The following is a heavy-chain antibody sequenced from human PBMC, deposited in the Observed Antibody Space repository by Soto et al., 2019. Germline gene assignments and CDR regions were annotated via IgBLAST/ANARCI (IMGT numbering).Heavy chain of an antibody. D-gene: IGHD1-1*01. V-gene: IGHV1-58*01. J-gene: IGHJ4*02. Sequence: SVKVSCKASGFTFTSSAVQWVRQARGQRLEWIGWIVVGSGNTNYAQKFQERVTITRDMSTSTAYMELSSLRSEDTAVYYRAAAESIGSFDYWGQGTLVTVSS. CDR2: IVVGSGNT. CDR1: GFTFTSSA. CDR3: AAAESIGSFDY.